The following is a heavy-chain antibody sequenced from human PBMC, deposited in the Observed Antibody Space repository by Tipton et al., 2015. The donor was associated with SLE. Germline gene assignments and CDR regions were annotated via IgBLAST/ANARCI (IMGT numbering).Heavy chain of an antibody. CDR1: GGSISSSSYY. CDR3: ARGELDDAFYI. D-gene: IGHD1-26*01. J-gene: IGHJ3*02. Sequence: TLSLTCTVSGGSISSSSYYWGWIRQPPGKGLEWIGYIYTSGSTNSNPTLKSRVTISVDTSKNQFSLKLSSVTAADTAGYYCARGELDDAFYIWGQGTMVTVSS. V-gene: IGHV4-61*05. CDR2: IYTSGST.